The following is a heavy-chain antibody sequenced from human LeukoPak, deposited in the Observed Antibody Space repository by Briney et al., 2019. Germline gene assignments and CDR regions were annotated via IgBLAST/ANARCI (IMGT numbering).Heavy chain of an antibody. Sequence: ASETLSLTCAVDGASFIGYYWSWIRQPPGKGLEWIGEINHSGSTNYNPSLKSRVAISVDTSKNQFSLRLSSVTAADTAVYYCARVTSDNYYYYGMDVWGQGTTVSVSS. CDR2: INHSGST. J-gene: IGHJ6*02. CDR3: ARVTSDNYYYYGMDV. V-gene: IGHV4-34*01. CDR1: GASFIGYY.